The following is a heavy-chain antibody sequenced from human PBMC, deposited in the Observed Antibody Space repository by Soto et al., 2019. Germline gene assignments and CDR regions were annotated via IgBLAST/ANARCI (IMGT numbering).Heavy chain of an antibody. CDR2: IYYSGST. CDR1: DCSISSGCYY. J-gene: IGHJ5*02. Sequence: LSLPCTVSDCSISSGCYYWICIRQHPGKGLEWIGYIYYSGSTYYNPSLKSRVTISVDTSKNQFSLKLSSVTAADTAVYYCARERISGYYPNWFDPWGQGTLVTVSS. D-gene: IGHD3-22*01. CDR3: ARERISGYYPNWFDP. V-gene: IGHV4-31*03.